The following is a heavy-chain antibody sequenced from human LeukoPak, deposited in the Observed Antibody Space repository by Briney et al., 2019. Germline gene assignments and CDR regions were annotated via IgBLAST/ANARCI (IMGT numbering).Heavy chain of an antibody. D-gene: IGHD3-10*01. CDR2: IYYSGST. Sequence: PSETLSLSCTVSGGSISGHYWSWIRQPPGKGLEWIGYIYYSGSTNYNPSLKSRVTISVDTSKNQFSLSLSSVTAADTAVYYCASGEWFGDYTVHPLGYWGQGTLVTVSS. CDR3: ASGEWFGDYTVHPLGY. J-gene: IGHJ4*02. V-gene: IGHV4-59*11. CDR1: GGSISGHY.